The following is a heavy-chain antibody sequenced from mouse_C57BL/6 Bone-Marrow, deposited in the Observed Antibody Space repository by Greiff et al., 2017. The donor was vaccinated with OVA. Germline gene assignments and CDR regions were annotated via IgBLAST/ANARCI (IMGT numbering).Heavy chain of an antibody. CDR1: GYTFTSYW. CDR3: ARARRPLGDYYYAMDY. J-gene: IGHJ4*01. Sequence: VQLQQPGAELVRPGSSVKLSCKASGYTFTSYWMDWVKQRPGQGLEWIGNIYPSDSETHYNQKFKDKATLTVDKSSSTAYMQLSSLTSEDSAVYYCARARRPLGDYYYAMDYWGQGTSVTVSS. D-gene: IGHD6-1*01. CDR2: IYPSDSET. V-gene: IGHV1-61*01.